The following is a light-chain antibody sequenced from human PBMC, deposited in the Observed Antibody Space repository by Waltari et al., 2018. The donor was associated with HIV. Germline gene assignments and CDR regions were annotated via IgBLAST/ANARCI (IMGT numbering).Light chain of an antibody. J-gene: IGKJ4*01. CDR3: QQYNNWRRT. CDR2: GAS. Sequence: IVMTQSPATLSMSPGERATLSCRASQSVSTNLAWYQQIPGQAPRLLIYGASTRASGIPVRFSGSGSGTEFTLTISSLQSEDFAVYYCQQYNNWRRTFGGGTKVEIK. CDR1: QSVSTN. V-gene: IGKV3-15*01.